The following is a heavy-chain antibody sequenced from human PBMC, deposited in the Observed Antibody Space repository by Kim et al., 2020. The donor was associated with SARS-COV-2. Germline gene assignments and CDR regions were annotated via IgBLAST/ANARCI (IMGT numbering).Heavy chain of an antibody. V-gene: IGHV7-4-1*02. J-gene: IGHJ5*02. Sequence: ASVKVSCKASGYTFTNYAMNWVRQAPGQGLEWMGWINTNTGNPTYAQGFTGRIVFSLDTSVSTAYLQISSLKAEDTAVYYCAREKYSYGLNWFDPWGQGTLVTVPS. CDR1: GYTFTNYA. D-gene: IGHD5-18*01. CDR3: AREKYSYGLNWFDP. CDR2: INTNTGNP.